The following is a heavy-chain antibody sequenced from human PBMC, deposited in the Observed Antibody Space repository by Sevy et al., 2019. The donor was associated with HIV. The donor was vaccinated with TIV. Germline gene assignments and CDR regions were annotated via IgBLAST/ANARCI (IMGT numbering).Heavy chain of an antibody. J-gene: IGHJ4*02. V-gene: IGHV3-21*01. CDR3: ARDRVTMRGGFDY. D-gene: IGHD3-22*01. Sequence: GGSLRLSCAASGFTFSSYSMNWVRQAPGKGLEWVSSISSSSSYIYYADSVKGRFTISRDNAKNSLYLQMNSLRAEDTAVYYCARDRVTMRGGFDYWGQGTLVTVSS. CDR2: ISSSSSYI. CDR1: GFTFSSYS.